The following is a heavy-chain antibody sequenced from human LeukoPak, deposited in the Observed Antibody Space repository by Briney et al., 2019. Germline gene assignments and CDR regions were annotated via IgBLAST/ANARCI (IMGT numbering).Heavy chain of an antibody. J-gene: IGHJ4*02. D-gene: IGHD5-24*01. CDR2: IYHSGST. CDR3: ARRDQAIDY. CDR1: GGSIGSSNW. Sequence: SGTLSLTCAVSGGSIGSSNWWSWVRQPPGKGLEWIGEIYHSGSTNYNPSLASRVTIFVDTSKNQFSLRLSSVTAADTAVYYCARRDQAIDYWGQGTLVTVSS. V-gene: IGHV4-4*02.